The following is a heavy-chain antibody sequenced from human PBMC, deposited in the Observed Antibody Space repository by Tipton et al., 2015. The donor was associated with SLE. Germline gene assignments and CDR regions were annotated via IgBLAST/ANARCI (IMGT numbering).Heavy chain of an antibody. CDR3: ARDRGSRGYSSSWDGQDWFDP. Sequence: TLSLTCTVSGGSISSSSYYWGWIRQPPGKGLEWIGSIYYSGSTYYNPSLKSRVTISVDTPKNQFSLKLSSVTAADTAVYYCARDRGSRGYSSSWDGQDWFDPWGQGTLVTVSS. V-gene: IGHV4-39*07. D-gene: IGHD6-13*01. CDR2: IYYSGST. CDR1: GGSISSSSYY. J-gene: IGHJ5*02.